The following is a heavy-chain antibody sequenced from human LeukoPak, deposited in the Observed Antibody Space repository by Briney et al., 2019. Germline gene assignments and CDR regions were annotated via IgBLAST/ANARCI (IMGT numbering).Heavy chain of an antibody. V-gene: IGHV3-21*01. CDR2: ISSSSSYI. Sequence: GSLRLSCAASGFTFSSYSMNWVRQAPGKGLEWVSSISSSSSYIYYADSVKGRFTISRDNAKNSLYLQMNSLRAEDTAVYYCARDPGIAVADWFDPWGQGTLVTVSS. CDR1: GFTFSSYS. D-gene: IGHD6-19*01. J-gene: IGHJ5*02. CDR3: ARDPGIAVADWFDP.